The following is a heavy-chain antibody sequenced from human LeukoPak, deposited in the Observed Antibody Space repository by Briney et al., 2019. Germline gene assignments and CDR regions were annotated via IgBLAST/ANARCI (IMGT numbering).Heavy chain of an antibody. CDR2: IRYDGSDK. Sequence: GGSLRLSCAASGVSFSSYGMHWVRQAPGKGLEWVTFIRYDGSDKYYADSVKGRFTISRDNSKNTLYLQMNSLRAEDTAVYYCATDRPLHYWGQGTLVTVSS. J-gene: IGHJ4*02. CDR3: ATDRPLHY. V-gene: IGHV3-30*02. CDR1: GVSFSSYG.